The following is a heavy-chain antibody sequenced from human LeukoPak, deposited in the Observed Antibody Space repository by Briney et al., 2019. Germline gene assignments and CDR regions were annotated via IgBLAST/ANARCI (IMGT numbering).Heavy chain of an antibody. J-gene: IGHJ3*02. CDR3: ARPRLGATTSDAFDI. CDR1: GGSISSGGYY. CDR2: IYHSGST. D-gene: IGHD1-26*01. V-gene: IGHV4-30-2*01. Sequence: TLSLTCTVSGGSISSGGYYWSWIRQPPGKGLEWIGYIYHSGSTYYNPSLKSRVTISVDRSKNQFSLKLSSVTAADTAVYYCARPRLGATTSDAFDIWGQGTMVTVSS.